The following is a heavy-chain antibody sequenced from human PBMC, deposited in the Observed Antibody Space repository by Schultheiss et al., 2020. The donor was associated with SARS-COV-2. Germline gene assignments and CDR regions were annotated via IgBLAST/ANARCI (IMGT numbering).Heavy chain of an antibody. J-gene: IGHJ4*02. Sequence: GESLKISCAASGFTFSSYAMHWVRQAPGKGLEWVGRIRSKANSYATAYAASVKGRFTISRDDSKNTAYLQMNSLKTEDTAVYYCTRHGSGSYDSVDYWGQGTLVTVSS. CDR1: GFTFSSYA. V-gene: IGHV3-73*01. CDR2: IRSKANSYAT. CDR3: TRHGSGSYDSVDY. D-gene: IGHD1-26*01.